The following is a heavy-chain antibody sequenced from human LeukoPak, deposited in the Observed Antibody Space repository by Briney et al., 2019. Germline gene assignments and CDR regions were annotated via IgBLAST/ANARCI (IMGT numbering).Heavy chain of an antibody. V-gene: IGHV4-59*11. CDR2: IYYDGTA. J-gene: IGHJ6*02. CDR1: GGSLRGHY. CDR3: ARGHRDVQL. Sequence: SETLSLTCTVSGGSLRGHYWSWIRQPPGKGLEGIGHIYYDGTAEYNPSLNSPVRISIVWSKSQVSLKLTSVISPDTAVYYCARGHRDVQLCGHGTAGTVSS. D-gene: IGHD6-13*01.